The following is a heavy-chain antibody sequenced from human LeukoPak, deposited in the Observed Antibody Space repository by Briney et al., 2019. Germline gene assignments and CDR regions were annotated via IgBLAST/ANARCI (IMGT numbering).Heavy chain of an antibody. CDR1: GFTFSGYS. V-gene: IGHV3-23*01. J-gene: IGHJ4*02. D-gene: IGHD2-2*01. Sequence: GGSLRLSCVASGFTFSGYSMGWVRQAPGRGLEWVSFVWPKNDKTYYADSVRGRFTISRDNSKNTLYLQMDSLRAEDTAIYYCTKAGSTAWTAVDFWGQGTLVTVSS. CDR2: VWPKNDKT. CDR3: TKAGSTAWTAVDF.